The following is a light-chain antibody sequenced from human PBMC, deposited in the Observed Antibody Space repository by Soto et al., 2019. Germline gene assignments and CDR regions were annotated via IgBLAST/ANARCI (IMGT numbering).Light chain of an antibody. J-gene: IGLJ3*02. CDR3: QSYDSSMSGWV. Sequence: QSVLTQPPSVSGAPGQRVTISCTGSSSNIGAGYDVYWYQQLPGTAPKLLIYGNSNRPSGVPDRFSGCKSGTTASLAITGLLAEDEDDYYCQSYDSSMSGWVFGGGTKLTVL. CDR1: SSNIGAGYD. V-gene: IGLV1-40*01. CDR2: GNS.